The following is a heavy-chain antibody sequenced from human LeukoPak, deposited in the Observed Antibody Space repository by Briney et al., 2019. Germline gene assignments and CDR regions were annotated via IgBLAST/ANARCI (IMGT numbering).Heavy chain of an antibody. D-gene: IGHD2-2*01. J-gene: IGHJ4*02. CDR1: GYTFTGYY. Sequence: PGASVKVSCKASGYTFTGYYMHWVRQAPGQGFEWMGWINPNSGDTNYAQKFQGRVTMTRDTSISTAHMELSRPRSDDTAVYYCARANPLYCSSTTCLFDYWGQGTLVTVSS. V-gene: IGHV1-2*02. CDR3: ARANPLYCSSTTCLFDY. CDR2: INPNSGDT.